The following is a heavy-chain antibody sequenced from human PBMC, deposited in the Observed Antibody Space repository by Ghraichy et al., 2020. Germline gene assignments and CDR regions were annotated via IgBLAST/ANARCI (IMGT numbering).Heavy chain of an antibody. J-gene: IGHJ3*02. CDR1: GFAFSTYI. Sequence: GALRLSCAASGFAFSTYIMSWVRQAPGKGLEWVSTISESGGNTYFADSVKGRFTISRDNSKNTLYLQMNSLRAEDTAVYYCAKVPYYYDSSGYWVIWGQGTMVTVSS. V-gene: IGHV3-23*01. CDR3: AKVPYYYDSSGYWVI. CDR2: ISESGGNT. D-gene: IGHD3-22*01.